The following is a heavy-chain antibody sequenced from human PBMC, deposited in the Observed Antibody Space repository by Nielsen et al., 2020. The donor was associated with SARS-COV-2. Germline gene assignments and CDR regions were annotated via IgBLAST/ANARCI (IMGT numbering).Heavy chain of an antibody. D-gene: IGHD6-19*01. V-gene: IGHV3-9*01. CDR1: GFTFDDYA. J-gene: IGHJ4*02. CDR3: AKDIRSGGEY. Sequence: SLKISCAASGFTFDDYAMHWVRQAPGKGLEWVSGISWNSGSIDYADSVKGRFTISRDNAKNSLYLQMHSLRAEDTALYYCAKDIRSGGEYWGQGTLVTVSS. CDR2: ISWNSGSI.